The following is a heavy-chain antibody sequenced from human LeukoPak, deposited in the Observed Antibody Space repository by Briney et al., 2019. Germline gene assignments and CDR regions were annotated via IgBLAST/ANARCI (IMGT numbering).Heavy chain of an antibody. CDR3: ARGGDYYDSSGYLFPYYFDY. V-gene: IGHV3-48*01. J-gene: IGHJ4*02. D-gene: IGHD3-22*01. CDR2: ISSSSSTI. CDR1: GFTFSSYS. Sequence: PGGSLRLSCAASGFTFSSYSMNWVRQAPGKGLEWVSYISSSSSTIYYADSVKGRFTISRDNAKNSLYLQMNSLRAEGTAVYYCARGGDYYDSSGYLFPYYFDYWGQGTLVTVSS.